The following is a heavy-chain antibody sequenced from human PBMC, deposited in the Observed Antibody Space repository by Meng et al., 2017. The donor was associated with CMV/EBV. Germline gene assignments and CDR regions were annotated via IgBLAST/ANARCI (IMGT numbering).Heavy chain of an antibody. D-gene: IGHD3-22*01. Sequence: LSLTCAGYGGSFSGYYWSWIRQPPGKGLEWIGEINHSGSTNYNPSLKSRVTISVDTSKNQFSLKLSSVTAADTAVYYCARGRWLRYWGQGTLVTVSS. CDR2: INHSGST. CDR3: ARGRWLRY. J-gene: IGHJ4*02. V-gene: IGHV4-34*01. CDR1: GGSFSGYY.